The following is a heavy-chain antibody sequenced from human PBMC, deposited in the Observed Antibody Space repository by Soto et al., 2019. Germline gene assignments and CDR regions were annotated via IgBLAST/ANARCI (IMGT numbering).Heavy chain of an antibody. J-gene: IGHJ3*02. V-gene: IGHV3-73*01. Sequence: EVQLVESGGGLVQPGGSLKLSCAASGFTVSGSAVHWVRQAAGKGLEWVGRIRSKTNSYATAYAASVKGRFTISRDDSKNTADLQMNSLKTEDTAVYYCTSHLGELSFPSAFDIWGQGTMVTVSS. CDR2: IRSKTNSYAT. D-gene: IGHD3-16*02. CDR1: GFTVSGSA. CDR3: TSHLGELSFPSAFDI.